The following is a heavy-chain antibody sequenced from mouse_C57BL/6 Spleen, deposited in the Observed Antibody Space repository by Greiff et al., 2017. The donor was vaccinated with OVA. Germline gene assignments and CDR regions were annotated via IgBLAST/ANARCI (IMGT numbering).Heavy chain of an antibody. D-gene: IGHD1-1*01. J-gene: IGHJ1*03. CDR2: ISDGGSYT. Sequence: EVKLQESGGGLVKPGGSLKLSCAASGFTFSSYAMSWVRQTPEKRLAWVATISDGGSYTYYPDNVKGRFTISRDNAKNNLYLQMSHLKSEDTAMYYCARDEISSSSYFDVWGTGTTVTVSS. V-gene: IGHV5-4*01. CDR1: GFTFSSYA. CDR3: ARDEISSSSYFDV.